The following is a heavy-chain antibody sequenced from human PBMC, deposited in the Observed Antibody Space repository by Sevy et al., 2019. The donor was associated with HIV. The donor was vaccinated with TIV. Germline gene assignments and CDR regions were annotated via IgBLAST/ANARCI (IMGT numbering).Heavy chain of an antibody. V-gene: IGHV3-30*03. CDR2: ISYDGNNK. J-gene: IGHJ6*02. CDR1: GFTFSSYA. D-gene: IGHD3-16*01. CDR3: ARDGSSGGLFLKDYYYFGMDV. Sequence: GESLKISCAASGFTFSSYAMHWVRQAPGKGLEWVAVISYDGNNKYADYVKGRFTISRDNSKNTLYLQMNSLRAEDTAVYYCARDGSSGGLFLKDYYYFGMDVWGQGTTVTVSS.